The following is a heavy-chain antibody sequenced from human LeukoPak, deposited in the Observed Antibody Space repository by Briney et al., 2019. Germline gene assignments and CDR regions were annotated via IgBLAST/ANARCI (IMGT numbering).Heavy chain of an antibody. Sequence: GGSLRLSCAASGFTSGFTFSNYWLSWVRQAPGKGLEWVANIKEDGSAEFYVDSVKGRFTISRDNAKNSLYLQMNSLRAEDTAVYYCATSRDAPMETGGQGTLVTVSS. D-gene: IGHD5-18*01. CDR3: ATSRDAPMET. V-gene: IGHV3-7*01. J-gene: IGHJ4*02. CDR2: IKEDGSAE. CDR1: GFTFSNYW.